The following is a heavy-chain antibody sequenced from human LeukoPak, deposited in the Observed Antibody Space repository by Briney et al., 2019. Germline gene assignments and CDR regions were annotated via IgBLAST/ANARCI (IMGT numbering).Heavy chain of an antibody. Sequence: SGPTPVKPTQTLTLTCTFSGFSLSTSGGGGGWIRQPPGKALERLELIYGDDDKRYSPPLKSRLTITKDTSKNQVVLTMTNMDPVDTATYYCAHSMRVVTANDAFDIWGQGTMVTVSS. CDR3: AHSMRVVTANDAFDI. CDR2: IYGDDDK. D-gene: IGHD2-21*02. CDR1: GFSLSTSGGG. V-gene: IGHV2-5*02. J-gene: IGHJ3*02.